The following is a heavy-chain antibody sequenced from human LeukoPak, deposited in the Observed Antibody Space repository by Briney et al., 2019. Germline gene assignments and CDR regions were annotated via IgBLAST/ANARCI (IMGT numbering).Heavy chain of an antibody. Sequence: ASVKVSCKASAYTFTSYDINWVRQATGQGLEWMGWMNPNSGNTGYAQKFQGRVTMTRNTSISTAYMELSSLRSEDTAVYYCARGSFSSGWYIDFDYWGQGTLVTVSS. CDR3: ARGSFSSGWYIDFDY. CDR2: MNPNSGNT. CDR1: AYTFTSYD. J-gene: IGHJ4*02. D-gene: IGHD6-19*01. V-gene: IGHV1-8*01.